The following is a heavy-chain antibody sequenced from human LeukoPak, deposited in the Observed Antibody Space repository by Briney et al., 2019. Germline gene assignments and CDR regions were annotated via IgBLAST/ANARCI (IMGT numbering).Heavy chain of an antibody. CDR3: ARGPLYYYGSGSYLVYFDY. CDR2: INHSGST. V-gene: IGHV4-34*01. J-gene: IGHJ4*02. CDR1: GGSFSGYY. D-gene: IGHD3-10*01. Sequence: PSETLSLTCAVYGGSFSGYYWSWIRQPPGKGLEWIGEINHSGSTNYNPSLKRRVTISVDTSKNQFSLKLSSVTAADTAVYYCARGPLYYYGSGSYLVYFDYWGQGNLVTVSS.